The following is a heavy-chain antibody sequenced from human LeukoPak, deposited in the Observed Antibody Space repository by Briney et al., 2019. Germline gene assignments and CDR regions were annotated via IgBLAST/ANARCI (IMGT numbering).Heavy chain of an antibody. CDR2: IYYSGST. D-gene: IGHD5-18*01. Sequence: SETLSLTCTVSGGSISSYHWSWIRQPPGKGLEWIGYIYYSGSTNYNPSLKSRVTISVDTSKNQFSLKLSSVTAADTAVYYCARAFRGYSYGYEFDYWGQGTLVTVSS. V-gene: IGHV4-59*01. CDR3: ARAFRGYSYGYEFDY. CDR1: GGSISSYH. J-gene: IGHJ4*02.